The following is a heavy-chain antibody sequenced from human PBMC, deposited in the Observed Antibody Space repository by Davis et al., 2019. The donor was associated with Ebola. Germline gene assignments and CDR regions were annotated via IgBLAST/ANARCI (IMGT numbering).Heavy chain of an antibody. D-gene: IGHD6-6*01. J-gene: IGHJ6*02. CDR2: ISSSSSTI. CDR1: GFTFSSYS. V-gene: IGHV3-48*02. Sequence: GGSLRLSCAASGFTFSSYSMNWVRQAPGKGLEWVSYISSSSSTIYYADSVKGRFTISRDNAKNSLHLQMNSLRDEDTAVYYCARLAIAARLYYYYYYGMDVWGQGTTVTVSS. CDR3: ARLAIAARLYYYYYYGMDV.